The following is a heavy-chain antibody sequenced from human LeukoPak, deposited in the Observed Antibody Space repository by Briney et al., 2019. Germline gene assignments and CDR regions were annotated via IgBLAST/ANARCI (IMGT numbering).Heavy chain of an antibody. V-gene: IGHV3-53*01. J-gene: IGHJ6*03. Sequence: GGSLRLSCAASGFTVSSNYMSWVRQAPGKGLEWVSVIYSGGSTYYADSVKGRFTISRDNSKNTLYLQMNSLKTEDTAVYYCTTGEYGPGYYYYYMDVWGKGTTVTVSS. D-gene: IGHD2/OR15-2a*01. CDR1: GFTVSSNY. CDR3: TTGEYGPGYYYYYMDV. CDR2: IYSGGST.